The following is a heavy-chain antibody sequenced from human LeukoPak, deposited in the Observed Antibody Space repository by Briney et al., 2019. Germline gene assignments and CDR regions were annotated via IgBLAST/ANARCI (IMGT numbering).Heavy chain of an antibody. CDR2: ISAYNGNT. J-gene: IGHJ5*02. Sequence: ASVKVSCKASGYTFTSYGISWVRQAPGQGLEWMGWISAYNGNTNYAQKLQGRVTMTTDTSTGTAYMELRSLRSDDTAVYYCARGPDPKWELGRIRFDPWGQGTLVTVSS. D-gene: IGHD7-27*01. V-gene: IGHV1-18*01. CDR3: ARGPDPKWELGRIRFDP. CDR1: GYTFTSYG.